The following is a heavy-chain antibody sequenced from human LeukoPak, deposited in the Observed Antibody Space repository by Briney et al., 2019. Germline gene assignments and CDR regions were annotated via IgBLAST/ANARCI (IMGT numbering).Heavy chain of an antibody. CDR2: IIPILGIA. CDR3: ARVTSDYDFWSGYANDY. CDR1: GGTFSSYA. Sequence: SVKVSCKASGGTFSSYAISWVRQAPGQGLEWMGRIIPILGIANCAQKLQGRVTMTTDTSTSTAYMELRSLRSDDTAVYYCARVTSDYDFWSGYANDYWGQGTLVTVSS. J-gene: IGHJ4*02. V-gene: IGHV1-69*04. D-gene: IGHD3-3*01.